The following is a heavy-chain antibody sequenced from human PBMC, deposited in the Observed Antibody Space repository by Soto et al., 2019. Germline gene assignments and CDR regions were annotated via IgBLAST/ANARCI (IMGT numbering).Heavy chain of an antibody. Sequence: QVQLQQWGAGLLKPSETLSLTCAVYGGSFSGYYWSWIRQPPGKGLEWMGEINDSGSTNYNPSLKSRVHRSGDRSKNQFSLKLSSVTAADTAVYYCAGGRRSSGRVSYMDVWGKGTTVTVSS. V-gene: IGHV4-34*01. J-gene: IGHJ6*03. CDR3: AGGRRSSGRVSYMDV. CDR1: GGSFSGYY. CDR2: INDSGST. D-gene: IGHD6-19*01.